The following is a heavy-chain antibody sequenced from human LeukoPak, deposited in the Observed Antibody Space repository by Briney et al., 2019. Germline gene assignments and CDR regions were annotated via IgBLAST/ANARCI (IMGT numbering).Heavy chain of an antibody. CDR3: AGSLEYASGDPPGY. J-gene: IGHJ4*02. V-gene: IGHV1-18*01. Sequence: ASVKVSCKASGYTFTSYGISWVRQAPGQGLEWMGWISAYNGNTNYAQKLQGRVTMTTDTSTSTAYMELRSLRSDDTAVYYCAGSLEYASGDPPGYWGQGTLVTVSS. CDR1: GYTFTSYG. CDR2: ISAYNGNT. D-gene: IGHD4-17*01.